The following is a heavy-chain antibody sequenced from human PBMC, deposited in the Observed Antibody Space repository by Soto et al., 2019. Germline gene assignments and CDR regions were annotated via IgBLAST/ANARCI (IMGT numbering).Heavy chain of an antibody. CDR2: IKHDGNEK. V-gene: IGHV3-7*01. CDR3: VRATLSWGHYYFRGLDV. D-gene: IGHD3-22*01. J-gene: IGHJ6*02. Sequence: GGSLRLSCAATGFMFGTYWMSWVRQAPGKGLEWVANIKHDGNEKYYADSVKGRFTVSRDNVKNFLHLQMSSLRGDDTGVYSCVRATLSWGHYYFRGLDVWGQGTTVTV. CDR1: GFMFGTYW.